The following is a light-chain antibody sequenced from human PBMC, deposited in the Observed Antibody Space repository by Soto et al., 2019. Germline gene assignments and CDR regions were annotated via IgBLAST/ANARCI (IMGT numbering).Light chain of an antibody. J-gene: IGKJ5*01. CDR2: GAS. CDR1: QSIHTDS. V-gene: IGKV3-20*01. CDR3: CSSVP. Sequence: EVLFRRSPVTLSVSAGWISTFSCVAGQSIHTDSLVWYQQKPGQAPRLLIYGASTRAFGVPDRFSGSGSETDFTLDISRVDPEDFAIYYCCSSVPFGQVTLPEI.